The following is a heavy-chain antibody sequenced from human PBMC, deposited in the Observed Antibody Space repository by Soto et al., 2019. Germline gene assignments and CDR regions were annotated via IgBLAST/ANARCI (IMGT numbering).Heavy chain of an antibody. CDR2: IAYSGST. V-gene: IGHV4-61*01. CDR3: AMRTVFRPHDC. CDR1: GGSVRSDNYY. Sequence: SETLSLTCTVSGGSVRSDNYYWIWIRQPPGKGLEYIGYIAYSGSTNYNPSLKSRVTISVDKSKNQFSLKVASMTAADKAVYYCAMRTVFRPHDCWGQGTLVTVSS. J-gene: IGHJ4*02.